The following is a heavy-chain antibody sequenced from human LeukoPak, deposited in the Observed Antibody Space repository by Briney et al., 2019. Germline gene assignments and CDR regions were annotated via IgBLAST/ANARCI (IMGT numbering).Heavy chain of an antibody. Sequence: SVEVSCKASGGTFSSYAISWVRQAPGQGLEWMGGIIPIFGTANYAQKFQGRVTITRDTSASTAYMELSSLRSEDTAVYYCARDLYCSSTSCYDYWGQGTLVTVSS. D-gene: IGHD2-2*01. J-gene: IGHJ4*02. V-gene: IGHV1-69*05. CDR3: ARDLYCSSTSCYDY. CDR2: IIPIFGTA. CDR1: GGTFSSYA.